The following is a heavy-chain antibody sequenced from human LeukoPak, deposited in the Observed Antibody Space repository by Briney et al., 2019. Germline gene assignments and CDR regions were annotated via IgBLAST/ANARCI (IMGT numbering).Heavy chain of an antibody. Sequence: ASVKVSCKASGYTFTSYGISWVRQAPGQGLEWMGWISAYNGNTNYAQKLQGRVTMTTDTSTSTAYMELRSLRSDDTAVYYCARDKETYCSGGSCYSDGSDYWGQGTLVTVSS. CDR1: GYTFTSYG. V-gene: IGHV1-18*01. CDR2: ISAYNGNT. D-gene: IGHD2-15*01. CDR3: ARDKETYCSGGSCYSDGSDY. J-gene: IGHJ4*02.